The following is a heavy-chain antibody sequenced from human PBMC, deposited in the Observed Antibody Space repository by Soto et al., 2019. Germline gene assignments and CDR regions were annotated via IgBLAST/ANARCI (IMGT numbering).Heavy chain of an antibody. D-gene: IGHD4-4*01. CDR3: ARLDYSNYVRYYYGXDV. V-gene: IGHV5-51*01. CDR1: GYSFTSYW. J-gene: IGHJ6*02. CDR2: IYPGDSDT. Sequence: PGESLKISCKGSGYSFTSYWIGWVRQMPGKGLEWMGIIYPGDSDTRYSPSFQGQVTISADKSISTAYLQWSSLKASDTAMYYCARLDYSNYVRYYYGXDVWGQGTTVTVSS.